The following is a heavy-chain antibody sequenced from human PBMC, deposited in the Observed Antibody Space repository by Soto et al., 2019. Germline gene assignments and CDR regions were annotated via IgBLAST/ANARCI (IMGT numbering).Heavy chain of an antibody. J-gene: IGHJ4*02. CDR3: ARGLLAAGPFDS. D-gene: IGHD2-8*02. CDR2: ISNSGDTI. Sequence: PGGSLRLSCAASGFTFSGFYMSWIRQAPGKGLEWVSYISNSGDTIYYADSVKGRFTISRDNSKNTLFLQMDSLRPEDTALYYCARGLLAAGPFDSWGQGTLVTVSS. V-gene: IGHV3-11*01. CDR1: GFTFSGFY.